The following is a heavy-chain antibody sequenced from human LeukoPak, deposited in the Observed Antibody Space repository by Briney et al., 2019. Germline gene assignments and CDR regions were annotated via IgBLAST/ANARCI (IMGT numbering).Heavy chain of an antibody. CDR3: ARPYGSSWYWRHAFDI. V-gene: IGHV4-34*01. Sequence: SETLSLTCAVYGGSFSGYYWSWIRQPPGKGLEWIGEINHSGSTNYNPSLKSRVTISVDTSKNQFSLELSSVTAADTAVYYCARPYGSSWYWRHAFDIWGQGTMVTVSS. D-gene: IGHD6-13*01. J-gene: IGHJ3*02. CDR2: INHSGST. CDR1: GGSFSGYY.